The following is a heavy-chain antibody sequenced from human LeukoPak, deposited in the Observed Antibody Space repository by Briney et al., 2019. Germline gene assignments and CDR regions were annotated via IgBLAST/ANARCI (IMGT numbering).Heavy chain of an antibody. CDR3: ARGSHSSGWYYYY. CDR2: ISYDGSNK. CDR1: GFTFSSYA. Sequence: PGRSLRLSCAASGFTFSSYAMHWVRQAPSKGLEWVAVISYDGSNKYYADSVKGRFTISRDNSKNTLYLQMNSLRAEDTAVYYCARGSHSSGWYYYYWGQGTLVTVSS. V-gene: IGHV3-30-3*01. J-gene: IGHJ4*02. D-gene: IGHD6-19*01.